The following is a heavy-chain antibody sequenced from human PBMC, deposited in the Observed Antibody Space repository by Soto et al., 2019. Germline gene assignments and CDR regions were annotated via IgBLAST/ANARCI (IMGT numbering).Heavy chain of an antibody. CDR2: IWYDGSNK. Sequence: GGSLRLSCAASGFTFSSYGMHWVRQAPGKGLEWVAVIWYDGSNKYYADSVKGRFTISRDNSKNTLYLQMNSLRAEGTAVYYCARGDYDDIYYYYYGMDVWGQGTTVTVSS. V-gene: IGHV3-33*01. J-gene: IGHJ6*02. CDR1: GFTFSSYG. CDR3: ARGDYDDIYYYYYGMDV. D-gene: IGHD3-22*01.